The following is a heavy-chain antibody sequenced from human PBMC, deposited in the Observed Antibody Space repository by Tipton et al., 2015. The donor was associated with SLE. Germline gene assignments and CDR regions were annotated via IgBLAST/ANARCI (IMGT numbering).Heavy chain of an antibody. Sequence: TLSLTCAVYGGSFSGYYWSWIRQPPGKGLEWIGEINHSGSTNYNPSLKSRVTISVDTSKNQFSLKLSSVTAADTAVYYCARGGGSYGSGTYYPMDVWGQGTTVTVSS. CDR2: INHSGST. V-gene: IGHV4-34*01. D-gene: IGHD3-10*01. CDR3: ARGGGSYGSGTYYPMDV. J-gene: IGHJ6*02. CDR1: GGSFSGYY.